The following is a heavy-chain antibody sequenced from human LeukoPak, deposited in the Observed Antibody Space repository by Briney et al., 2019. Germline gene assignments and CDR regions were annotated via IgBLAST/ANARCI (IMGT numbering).Heavy chain of an antibody. Sequence: SETLSLTCAVYGGSFSGYYWSWIRQPPGKGLEWIGEINHSGSTNYNPSLKSRVTISVDTSKNQFSLKLSSVTAADTAVYYCARAHYDFWSGYRYYFDYWGQGTLVTVSS. CDR2: INHSGST. J-gene: IGHJ4*02. CDR1: GGSFSGYY. CDR3: ARAHYDFWSGYRYYFDY. V-gene: IGHV4-34*01. D-gene: IGHD3-3*01.